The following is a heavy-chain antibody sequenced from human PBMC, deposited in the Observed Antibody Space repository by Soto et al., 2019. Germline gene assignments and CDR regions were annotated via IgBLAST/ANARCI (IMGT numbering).Heavy chain of an antibody. CDR2: ISSSGNT. Sequence: PSDTLSLTCTVPDGSISNFYWRWIRQPPGKGLEWIGYISSSGNTNYNPSLKSRVSISVDTSKNQFSLNLTSVTAADTAVYYCARAPMVLTRSYFDSWGQGTPVTVSS. V-gene: IGHV4-59*07. CDR3: ARAPMVLTRSYFDS. D-gene: IGHD3-22*01. CDR1: DGSISNFY. J-gene: IGHJ4*02.